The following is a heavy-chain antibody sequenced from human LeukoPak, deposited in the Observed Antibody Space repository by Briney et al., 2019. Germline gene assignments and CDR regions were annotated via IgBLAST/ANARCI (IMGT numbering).Heavy chain of an antibody. D-gene: IGHD1-26*01. CDR3: ARVDSGTYYPFDY. CDR2: IYYSGST. V-gene: IGHV4-59*01. J-gene: IGHJ4*02. Sequence: SETLSLTCTVSGDSISSYYWSWIRQPPGKGLEWIGYIYYSGSTNYNPSLKSRVTISVDTSKNQFSLKLSSVTAADTAVYYCARVDSGTYYPFDYWGQGTLVTVSS. CDR1: GDSISSYY.